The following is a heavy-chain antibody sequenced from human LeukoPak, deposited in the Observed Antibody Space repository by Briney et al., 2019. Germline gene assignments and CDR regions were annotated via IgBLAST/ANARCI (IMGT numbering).Heavy chain of an antibody. CDR1: GGSISSYY. CDR2: IYYSGST. Sequence: PSETLSLTCTVSGGSISSYYWSWIRQPPGKGLEWIGYIYYSGSTNYNPSLKSRVTISVDTSKNQFSLKLSSVTAADTAVYYCARAAFSGSYGGFDYWGQGTLVTVSS. J-gene: IGHJ4*02. CDR3: ARAAFSGSYGGFDY. V-gene: IGHV4-59*12. D-gene: IGHD1-26*01.